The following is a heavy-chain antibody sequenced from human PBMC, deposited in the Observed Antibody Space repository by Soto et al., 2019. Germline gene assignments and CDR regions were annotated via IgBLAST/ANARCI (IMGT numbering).Heavy chain of an antibody. CDR1: GFTFTSSA. V-gene: IGHV1-58*01. CDR2: IVVGSGNT. CDR3: AADRGGSYDILTGYKNYYYYGMDV. D-gene: IGHD3-9*01. J-gene: IGHJ6*02. Sequence: GASVKVSCKASGFTFTSSAVQWVRQARGQRLEWIGWIVVGSGNTNYAQKFQERVTITRDMSTSTAYMELSSLRSEDTAVYYCAADRGGSYDILTGYKNYYYYGMDVWGQGTTVTVSS.